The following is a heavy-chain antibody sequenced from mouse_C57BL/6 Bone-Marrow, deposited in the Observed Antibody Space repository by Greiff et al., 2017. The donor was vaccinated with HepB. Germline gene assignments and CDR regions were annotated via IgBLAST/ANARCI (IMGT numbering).Heavy chain of an antibody. J-gene: IGHJ4*01. CDR2: IYPGNGDT. CDR1: GYTFTSYN. V-gene: IGHV1-12*01. D-gene: IGHD4-1*01. Sequence: LQQSGAELVRPGASVKMSCKASGYTFTSYNMHWVKQTPRLGLEWIGAIYPGNGDTSYNQKFKGKATLTVDKSSSTASMQLSSLTSEDSAVYFCARGDLTGPYYYAMDYWGQGTSVTVSS. CDR3: ARGDLTGPYYYAMDY.